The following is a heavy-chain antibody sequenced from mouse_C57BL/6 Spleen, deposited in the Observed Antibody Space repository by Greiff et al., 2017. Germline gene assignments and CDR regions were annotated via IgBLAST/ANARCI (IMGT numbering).Heavy chain of an antibody. J-gene: IGHJ1*03. Sequence: EVKLQESGPGLVKPSQSLSLTCSVTGYSITSGYYWNWIRQFPGNKLEWMGYISYDGSNNYNPSLKNRISITRDTSKNQFFLKLNSVTTEDTATYYCARAQLVHWYFDVWGTGTTVTVSS. CDR3: ARAQLVHWYFDV. CDR2: ISYDGSN. CDR1: GYSITSGYY. D-gene: IGHD4-1*02. V-gene: IGHV3-6*01.